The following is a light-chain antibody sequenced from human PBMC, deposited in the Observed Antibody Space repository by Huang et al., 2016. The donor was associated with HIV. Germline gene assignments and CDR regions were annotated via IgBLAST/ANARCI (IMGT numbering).Light chain of an antibody. Sequence: EIVLTQYPGTLSLSPGEKATLSCRASQSVTNSYLAWYQQKPGQAPRLLIYVASHRATGIPARFSGSGSGIDFTLTISRLEPEDFAVYYCQQYGSSPKTFGQGTKVEIK. CDR2: VAS. CDR3: QQYGSSPKT. J-gene: IGKJ1*01. V-gene: IGKV3-20*01. CDR1: QSVTNSY.